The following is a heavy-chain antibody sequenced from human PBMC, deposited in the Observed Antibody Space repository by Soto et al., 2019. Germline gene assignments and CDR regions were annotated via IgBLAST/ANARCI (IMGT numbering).Heavy chain of an antibody. D-gene: IGHD1-26*01. CDR2: INPHGGSK. Sequence: ASVKVSCKAPRDTFTSYYINWVRQAPGKGLEWMGVINPHGGSKTYAQKFKGRVTLTRDTSASTVYMEVSSLTSEDTAMYYCARSSGGNFGIIIEGTNWFAPWGQGTLVTVSS. CDR1: RDTFTSYY. CDR3: ARSSGGNFGIIIEGTNWFAP. J-gene: IGHJ5*02. V-gene: IGHV1-46*01.